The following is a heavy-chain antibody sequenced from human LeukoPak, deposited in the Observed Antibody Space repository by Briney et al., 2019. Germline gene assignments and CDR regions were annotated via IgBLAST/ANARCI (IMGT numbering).Heavy chain of an antibody. CDR3: AKDYGGNSGYFDY. CDR1: GFTFSSYA. CDR2: ISYDGSNK. V-gene: IGHV3-30*04. J-gene: IGHJ4*02. D-gene: IGHD4-23*01. Sequence: GGSLRLSCAASGFTFSSYAMHWVRQAPGKGLEWVAVISYDGSNKYYADSVKGRSTISRDNSKNTLYLQMNSLRAEDTAVYYCAKDYGGNSGYFDYWGQGTLVTVSS.